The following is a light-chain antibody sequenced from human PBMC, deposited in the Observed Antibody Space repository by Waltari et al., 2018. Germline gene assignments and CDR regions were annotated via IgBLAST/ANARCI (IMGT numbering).Light chain of an antibody. Sequence: QSVLTQPPSASGTPGQTVTISCSGSDSNLGANYVYWFQQLPEPAPKLLIYRNDQRPSGVPDRFSGSKSVTSASLAISGLRSEDEASYYCASWDDNLSGSLFGGGTKLTVL. CDR1: DSNLGANY. V-gene: IGLV1-47*01. CDR3: ASWDDNLSGSL. J-gene: IGLJ2*01. CDR2: RND.